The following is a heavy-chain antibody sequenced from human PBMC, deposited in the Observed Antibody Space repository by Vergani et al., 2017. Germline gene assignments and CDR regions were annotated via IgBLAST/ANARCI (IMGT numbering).Heavy chain of an antibody. J-gene: IGHJ6*02. CDR2: INHSGST. V-gene: IGHV4-34*01. CDR3: ARGARYYGSGSPPRYYYGMDV. Sequence: QVQLQQWGAGLLKPSETLSLTCAVYGGSFSGYYWSWIRQPPGKGLEWIGEINHSGSTNYNPSLKSRVTISVDTSKNQFSLKLSSVTAADTAVYYCARGARYYGSGSPPRYYYGMDVWGQGTTVTVSS. CDR1: GGSFSGYY. D-gene: IGHD3-10*01.